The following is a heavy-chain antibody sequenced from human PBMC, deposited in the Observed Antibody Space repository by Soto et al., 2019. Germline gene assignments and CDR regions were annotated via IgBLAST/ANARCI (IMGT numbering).Heavy chain of an antibody. CDR2: IYSGGST. V-gene: IGHV3-66*01. J-gene: IGHJ6*02. Sequence: GGSLRLSCAASGFTVSSNYMSWVRQAPGKGLEWASVIYSGGSTYYADSVKGRFTISRDNSKNTLYLQMNSLRAEDTAVYYCARESHPSGSYHGSVIIAWGMDVWGQGTTVTVSS. CDR1: GFTVSSNY. D-gene: IGHD3-10*01. CDR3: ARESHPSGSYHGSVIIAWGMDV.